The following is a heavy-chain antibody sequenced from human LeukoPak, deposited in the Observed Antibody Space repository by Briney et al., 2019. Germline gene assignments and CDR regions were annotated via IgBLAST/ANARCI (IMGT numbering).Heavy chain of an antibody. Sequence: SVTVSCKVSGYTLTGKSMHWLRQAPGKGREWMGVFNPEDSKTIYAQNFQGRVTMTEDTSTDTAYVELTSLTSEDTAVYYCATGGGRSIWYGFEYWGHGTLVTVSS. CDR3: ATGGGRSIWYGFEY. CDR2: FNPEDSKT. D-gene: IGHD6-13*01. J-gene: IGHJ4*01. V-gene: IGHV1-24*01. CDR1: GYTLTGKS.